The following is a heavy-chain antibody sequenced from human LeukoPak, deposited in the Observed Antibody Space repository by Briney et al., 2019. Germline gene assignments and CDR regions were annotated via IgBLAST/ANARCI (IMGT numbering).Heavy chain of an antibody. V-gene: IGHV3-66*04. J-gene: IGHJ4*02. CDR2: IYSGGST. D-gene: IGHD4-23*01. CDR1: GFTVSSNY. CDR3: ASQFYGGTHLPLAY. Sequence: PGGSLRLSCAASGFTVSSNYMSWVRQAPGKGLEWVSVIYSGGSTFYADSVKGRFTISRDNSKNTLYLQMNSLRAEDTAVYYCASQFYGGTHLPLAYWGQGTLVTVSS.